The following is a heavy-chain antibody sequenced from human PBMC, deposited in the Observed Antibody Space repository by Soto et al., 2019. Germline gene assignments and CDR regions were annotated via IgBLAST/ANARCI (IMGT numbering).Heavy chain of an antibody. CDR1: GYSFTNYW. CDR3: ARQPYGDYAEYYYYGMDV. J-gene: IGHJ6*02. CDR2: IYPGDSDT. Sequence: PGESLKISCEASGYSFTNYWIGWVRQMPGKGLEWMGIIYPGDSDTRYSPSFQGQVTISVDKSISTAYLQWSSLKASDTAMYYCARQPYGDYAEYYYYGMDVWGQGTTVTVSS. D-gene: IGHD4-17*01. V-gene: IGHV5-51*01.